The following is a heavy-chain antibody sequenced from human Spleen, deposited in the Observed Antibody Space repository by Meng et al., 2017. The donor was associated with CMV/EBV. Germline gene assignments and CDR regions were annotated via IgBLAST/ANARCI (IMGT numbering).Heavy chain of an antibody. J-gene: IGHJ6*02. CDR2: IIPIFGTA. D-gene: IGHD5-18*01. CDR3: ARAFSIDTAMVNYYCGMDV. Sequence: SVKVSCKASGGTFSSYAISWVRQAPGQGLEWMGGIIPIFGTANYAQKFQGRVTITTDESTSTAYMELSSLRSEDTAVYYCARAFSIDTAMVNYYCGMDVWGQGTTVTVSS. V-gene: IGHV1-69*05. CDR1: GGTFSSYA.